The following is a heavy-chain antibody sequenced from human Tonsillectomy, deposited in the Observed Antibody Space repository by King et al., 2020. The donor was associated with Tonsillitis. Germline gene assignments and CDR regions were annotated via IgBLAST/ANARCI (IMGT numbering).Heavy chain of an antibody. J-gene: IGHJ4*02. D-gene: IGHD5-18*01. CDR3: AKDRGYSYGTTYFDY. V-gene: IGHV3-9*01. CDR2: ISWNIGSI. Sequence: VQLVESGGGLVQPGRSLRLSCAASGFIFDDYAMHWVRQAPGKGLEWVSGISWNIGSIGYADSVKGRFTISRDNAKNSLYLQMNSLRAEDTALYYCAKDRGYSYGTTYFDYWGQGTLFTVSS. CDR1: GFIFDDYA.